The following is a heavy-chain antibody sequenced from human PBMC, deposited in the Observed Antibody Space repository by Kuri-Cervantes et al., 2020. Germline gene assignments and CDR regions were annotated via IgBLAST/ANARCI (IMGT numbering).Heavy chain of an antibody. CDR1: GYTFTSYY. D-gene: IGHD1-26*01. Sequence: ASVKVSCKASGYTFTSYYMHWVRQAPGQGLEWMGIINPSGGSTSYAQKFQGRVTMTRDTSTSTVYMELSSLRSEDTAVYYCARDQAVAPRGYYGMDVWGQGTTVTVSS. CDR3: ARDQAVAPRGYYGMDV. CDR2: INPSGGST. J-gene: IGHJ6*02. V-gene: IGHV1-46*01.